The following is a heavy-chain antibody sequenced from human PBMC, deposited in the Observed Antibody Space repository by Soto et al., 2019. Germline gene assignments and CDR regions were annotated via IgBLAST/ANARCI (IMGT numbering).Heavy chain of an antibody. CDR3: ARYSSSMGYYYYGMDV. J-gene: IGHJ6*02. CDR1: GGTFSSYT. Sequence: QVQLVQSGAEVKKPGSSVKVSCKASGGTFSSYTISWVRQAPGQGLEWMGRIIPILGIANYAQKFQGRVTITXXKXTXTAYMELSSLRSEDTAVYYCARYSSSMGYYYYGMDVWGQGTTVTVSS. V-gene: IGHV1-69*02. D-gene: IGHD6-13*01. CDR2: IIPILGIA.